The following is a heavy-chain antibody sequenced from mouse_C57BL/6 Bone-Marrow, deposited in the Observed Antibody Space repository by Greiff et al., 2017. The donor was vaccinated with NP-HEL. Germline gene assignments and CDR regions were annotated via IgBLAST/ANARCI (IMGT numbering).Heavy chain of an antibody. V-gene: IGHV5-4*01. CDR1: GFTFSSYA. J-gene: IGHJ1*03. D-gene: IGHD1-1*01. CDR2: ISDGGSYT. Sequence: EVKLVESGGGLVKPGGSLKLSCAASGFTFSSYAMSWVRQTPEKRLEWVATISDGGSYTYYPDNVKGRFTISRDNAKNNLYLQMSHLKSEDTAMYYCAREVHYYGSSPYWYFDVWGTGTTVTVSS. CDR3: AREVHYYGSSPYWYFDV.